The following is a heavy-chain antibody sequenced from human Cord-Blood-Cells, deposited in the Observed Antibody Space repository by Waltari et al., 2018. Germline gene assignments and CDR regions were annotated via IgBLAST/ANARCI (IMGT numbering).Heavy chain of an antibody. CDR3: ANFPSGGP. CDR2: ISGSGGST. J-gene: IGHJ5*02. CDR1: GSTFRRYA. V-gene: IGHV3-23*01. Sequence: EVQLLESGGGLVQPGGSLRLSCAASGSTFRRYAMSWVRQAPGKGLEWVSAISGSGGSTYYADSVKGRFTISRDNSKNTLYLQMNSLRAEDTAVYYCANFPSGGPWGQGTLVTVSS. D-gene: IGHD3-16*01.